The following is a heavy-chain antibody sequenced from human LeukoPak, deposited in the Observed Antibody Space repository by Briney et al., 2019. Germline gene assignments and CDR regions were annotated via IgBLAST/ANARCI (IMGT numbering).Heavy chain of an antibody. D-gene: IGHD6-13*01. Sequence: ASVKVSCKASGYTFTSYGISWVRQAPGQGLEWMGWISAYNGNTNYAQKLQGRVTMTTDTSTSTAYMELRSLRSDDTAVYYCARDLPQQLLPDAFDIWGQGTMVTVSS. J-gene: IGHJ3*02. CDR1: GYTFTSYG. CDR3: ARDLPQQLLPDAFDI. CDR2: ISAYNGNT. V-gene: IGHV1-18*01.